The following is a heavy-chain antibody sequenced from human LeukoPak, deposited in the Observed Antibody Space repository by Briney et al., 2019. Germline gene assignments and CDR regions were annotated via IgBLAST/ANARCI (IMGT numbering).Heavy chain of an antibody. D-gene: IGHD7-27*01. J-gene: IGHJ4*02. CDR2: IYYSGGT. V-gene: IGHV4-59*01. CDR3: ARETPGAGHSDY. Sequence: PSETLSLTCTVSGGSINYYYWMWIRQPPGKGLEWIGYIYYSGGTHYNPSLKSRVTMLVDTSKNQFSLKLTAVTAADTAVYYCARETPGAGHSDYWGQGFLVTVSS. CDR1: GGSINYYY.